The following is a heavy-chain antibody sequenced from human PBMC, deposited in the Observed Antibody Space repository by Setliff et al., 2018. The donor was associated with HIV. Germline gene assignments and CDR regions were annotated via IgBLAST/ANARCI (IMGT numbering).Heavy chain of an antibody. D-gene: IGHD2-15*01. V-gene: IGHV1-46*01. J-gene: IGHJ3*01. CDR1: GYTFTSYF. CDR2: INPSGGSA. CDR3: ARLGHCYGGGCNFDTFDV. Sequence: ASVKVSCKASGYTFTSYFIHWVRQAPGQGLEWMGVINPSGGSAGYAQKFLGRVTLTRDTSTSTVYMDLRSLRAEDTAVYYCARLGHCYGGGCNFDTFDVWGQGTMVTVSS.